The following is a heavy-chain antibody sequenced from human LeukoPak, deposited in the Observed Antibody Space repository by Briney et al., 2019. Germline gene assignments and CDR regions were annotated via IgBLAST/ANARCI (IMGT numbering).Heavy chain of an antibody. CDR2: IYHSGST. Sequence: GSLRLSCTASGFTFSGFAMSWVRQPPGKGLEWIGEIYHSGSTNYNPSLKSRVTISVDKSKNQFSLKLSSVTAADTAVYHCARASSFRGSGWYYFDYWGQGTLVTVSS. J-gene: IGHJ4*02. CDR3: ARASSFRGSGWYYFDY. CDR1: GFTFSGFAM. D-gene: IGHD6-19*01. V-gene: IGHV4-4*02.